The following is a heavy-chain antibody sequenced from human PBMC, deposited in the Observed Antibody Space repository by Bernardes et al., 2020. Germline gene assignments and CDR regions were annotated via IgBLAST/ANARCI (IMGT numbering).Heavy chain of an antibody. CDR1: GFTFSSYS. J-gene: IGHJ4*02. CDR3: AIAAAGTGFDY. CDR2: ISSSSSYI. D-gene: IGHD6-13*01. V-gene: IGHV3-21*01. Sequence: GGSLRLSCAASGFTFSSYSMNWVRQVPGKGLEWVSSISSSSSYIYYADSVKGRFTISRDNAKNSLYLQMNSLRAEDTAVYYCAIAAAGTGFDYWGQGTLVTVSS.